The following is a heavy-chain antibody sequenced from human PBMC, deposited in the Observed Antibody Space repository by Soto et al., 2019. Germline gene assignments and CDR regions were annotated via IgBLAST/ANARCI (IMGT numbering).Heavy chain of an antibody. J-gene: IGHJ4*02. Sequence: QVQLVQSGAEVKKPGSSVKVSCKASGGTFSSYAISWVRQAPVQGLAWMGGIIPIFGTEHYAQKFQGIVKITEDNSASTAYMELSSLRSADTAVYYCATLQDSSAPAPGFDYWGQGTLVTVSS. D-gene: IGHD2-15*01. CDR3: ATLQDSSAPAPGFDY. CDR2: IIPIFGTE. CDR1: GGTFSSYA. V-gene: IGHV1-69*06.